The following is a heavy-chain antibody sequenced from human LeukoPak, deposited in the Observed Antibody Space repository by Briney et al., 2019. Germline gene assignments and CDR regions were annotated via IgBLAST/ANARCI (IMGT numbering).Heavy chain of an antibody. CDR1: GGSLRNYY. CDR2: MYYRGRT. D-gene: IGHD3-9*01. Sequence: PSETLSLTCTVSGGSLRNYYWSWIRQPPGKGLEWIGYMYYRGRTNYNPSLKSRVTILVDTSKNQFSLRLTSVTAADTAVYYCARSNYDILTGYDYWGQGTLVTVSS. V-gene: IGHV4-59*01. J-gene: IGHJ4*02. CDR3: ARSNYDILTGYDY.